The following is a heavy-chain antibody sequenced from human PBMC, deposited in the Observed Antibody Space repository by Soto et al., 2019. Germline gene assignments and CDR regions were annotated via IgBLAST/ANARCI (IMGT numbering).Heavy chain of an antibody. CDR1: GGSFSGYY. CDR3: ASPSPYSSFPFDY. Sequence: SETLSLTCAVYGGSFSGYYWSWIRQPPGKGLEWIGEINHSGSTNYNPSLKSRVTISVDTSKNQFSLKLSSVTAADTAVYYCASPSPYSSFPFDYWGQGTLVTVSS. V-gene: IGHV4-34*01. CDR2: INHSGST. D-gene: IGHD6-6*01. J-gene: IGHJ4*02.